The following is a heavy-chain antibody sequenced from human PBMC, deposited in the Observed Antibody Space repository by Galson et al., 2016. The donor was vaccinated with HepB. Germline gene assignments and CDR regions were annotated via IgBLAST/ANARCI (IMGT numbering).Heavy chain of an antibody. CDR1: GFTFSSYA. CDR2: IFGSGAGT. CDR3: AKDPNGDYVGAFDD. J-gene: IGHJ3*01. D-gene: IGHD4-17*01. V-gene: IGHV3-23*01. Sequence: SLRLSCAASGFTFSSYAMTWVRQAPGEGLEWVSSIFGSGAGTRYADSVKGRFTISRDNSKNTLYLQMNTLRTEDTALYYCAKDPNGDYVGAFDDWGQGTMVTVSS.